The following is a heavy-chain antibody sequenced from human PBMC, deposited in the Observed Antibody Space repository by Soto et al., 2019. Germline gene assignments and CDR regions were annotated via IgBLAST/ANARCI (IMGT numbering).Heavy chain of an antibody. CDR3: AKDRGSSGWYGNWFDL. CDR1: GFTFSTYW. D-gene: IGHD6-19*01. CDR2: ISGGGGST. V-gene: IGHV3-23*01. Sequence: GVSLRLSCAASGFTFSTYWMSWVRQAPGKGLEWVSAISGGGGSTYYADSVKGRFTISRDNSRNTLYLQTNSLRAEDTAVYYCAKDRGSSGWYGNWFDLWGQGILVTVSS. J-gene: IGHJ5*02.